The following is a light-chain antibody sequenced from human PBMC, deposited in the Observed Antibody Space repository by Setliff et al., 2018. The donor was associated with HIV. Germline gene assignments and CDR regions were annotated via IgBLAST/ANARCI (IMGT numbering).Light chain of an antibody. CDR2: EVS. CDR1: SSDIGSWNF. J-gene: IGLJ1*01. V-gene: IGLV2-23*02. CDR3: CSNTGSNTFV. Sequence: QSVLAQPASVSGSPGQSITISCTGSSSDIGSWNFVSWYQQYPDKAPKTMIYEVSKRPSGVSDRFSGSKSGYTASLIISGLQPDDEADYYCCSNTGSNTFVFGTGTKVTVL.